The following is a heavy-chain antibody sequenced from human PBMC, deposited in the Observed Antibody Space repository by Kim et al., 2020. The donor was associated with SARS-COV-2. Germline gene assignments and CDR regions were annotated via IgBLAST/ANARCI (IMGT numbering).Heavy chain of an antibody. D-gene: IGHD3-22*01. J-gene: IGHJ4*02. CDR3: AGGTMIPDPYFDH. Sequence: YAQKFQGRVTMARDTSTSTVYMELSSLRFEDTAVYYCAGGTMIPDPYFDHWGQGILVTVSS. V-gene: IGHV1-46*01.